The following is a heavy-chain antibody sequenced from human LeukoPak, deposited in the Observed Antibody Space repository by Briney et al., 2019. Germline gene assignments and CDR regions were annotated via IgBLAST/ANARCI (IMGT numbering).Heavy chain of an antibody. CDR1: GYTLTELS. D-gene: IGHD6-19*01. V-gene: IGHV1-24*01. Sequence: GASVKVSCKVSGYTLTELSMHWVRQAPGKGLEWMGGFDPEDGETIYAQKFQGRVTMTEDTSTDTAYMELSSLRSEDTAVYYCATVAGTAYYFDYRGQGTLVTVSS. CDR3: ATVAGTAYYFDY. J-gene: IGHJ4*02. CDR2: FDPEDGET.